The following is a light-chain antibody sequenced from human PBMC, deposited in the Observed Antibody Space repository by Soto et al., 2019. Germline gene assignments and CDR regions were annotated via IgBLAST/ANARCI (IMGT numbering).Light chain of an antibody. CDR3: TSYAGSNNLV. Sequence: QSALTQPPSASGSPGQSVTISCTGTSSDIGGYNYVSWYQQHPGKAPKLIIYEVSKRPSGVPDRFSGSKSGNTASLTVSGLHAEDEAYYYCTSYAGSNNLVFAGGTKVTVL. J-gene: IGLJ3*02. V-gene: IGLV2-8*01. CDR1: SSDIGGYNY. CDR2: EVS.